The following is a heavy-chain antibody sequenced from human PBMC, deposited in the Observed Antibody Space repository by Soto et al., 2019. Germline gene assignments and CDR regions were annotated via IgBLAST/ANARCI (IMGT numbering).Heavy chain of an antibody. CDR2: ISAYNGNT. V-gene: IGHV1-18*01. CDR1: GGTFSSYT. D-gene: IGHD2-2*01. Sequence: ASVKVSCKASGGTFSSYTISWVRQAPGQGLEWMGWISAYNGNTNYAQKLQGRVTMTTDTSTSTAYMGLRSLRSDDTAVYYCARFVGYCSSTSCYDDYYYMDVWGKGTTVTVS. CDR3: ARFVGYCSSTSCYDDYYYMDV. J-gene: IGHJ6*03.